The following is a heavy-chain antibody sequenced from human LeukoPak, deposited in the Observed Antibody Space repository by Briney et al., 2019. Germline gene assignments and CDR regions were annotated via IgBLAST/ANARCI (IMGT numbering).Heavy chain of an antibody. Sequence: ASVKVSCKASGYTFTSYGISWVRQAPGQGLEWMGWIIAYNGNTNYAQKLQGRVTMTTDTSTSTAYMELRSLRSDDTAVYYCARDSLPQNIWAAAGWYNWFDPWGQGTLVTVSS. J-gene: IGHJ5*02. V-gene: IGHV1-18*01. D-gene: IGHD6-13*01. CDR2: IIAYNGNT. CDR3: ARDSLPQNIWAAAGWYNWFDP. CDR1: GYTFTSYG.